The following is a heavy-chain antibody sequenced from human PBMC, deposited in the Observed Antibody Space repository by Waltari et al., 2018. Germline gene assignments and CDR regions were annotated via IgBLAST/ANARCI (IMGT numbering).Heavy chain of an antibody. J-gene: IGHJ4*02. V-gene: IGHV4-39*01. Sequence: QLQLQESGPGLVKPSETLSLTCTVSGGPIRSSSYYWGWVRQHPGKGLEWIGSIYYSGSTYYNPSLKSRVTISVDTSKNQFSLKLSSVTAADTAVYYCASLTYYYDSSGYYYMYYFDYWGQGTLVTVSS. CDR2: IYYSGST. CDR1: GGPIRSSSYY. CDR3: ASLTYYYDSSGYYYMYYFDY. D-gene: IGHD3-22*01.